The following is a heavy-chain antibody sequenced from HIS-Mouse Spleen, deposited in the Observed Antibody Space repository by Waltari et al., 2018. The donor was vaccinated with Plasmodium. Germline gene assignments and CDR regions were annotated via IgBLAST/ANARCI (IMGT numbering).Heavy chain of an antibody. V-gene: IGHV3-23*01. Sequence: EVQLLESGGGLVQPGGSLRISCAASGFTFSSYAMCWVRKAPGKGLEVVAVISGSGGSTYYADSVKGRFTISRENSKNTLYLQMNSLRAEETAVYYCAKGGWGFDYWGQGTLVTVSS. CDR3: AKGGWGFDY. D-gene: IGHD1-26*01. CDR1: GFTFSSYA. J-gene: IGHJ4*02. CDR2: ISGSGGST.